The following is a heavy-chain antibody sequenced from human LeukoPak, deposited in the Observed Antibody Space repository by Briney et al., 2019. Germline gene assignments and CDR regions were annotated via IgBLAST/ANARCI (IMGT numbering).Heavy chain of an antibody. CDR3: ARVCGSGGSCYSG. J-gene: IGHJ4*02. V-gene: IGHV4-4*02. CDR2: IYHSGST. D-gene: IGHD2-15*01. Sequence: SGTLSLTCAVSGGSISSSNWWSWVRQPPGKRLEWIGEIYHSGSTNYNPSLKSRVTISVDKSKNQLSLKLSSVTAADTAVYYCARVCGSGGSCYSGWGQGTLVTVSS. CDR1: GGSISSSNW.